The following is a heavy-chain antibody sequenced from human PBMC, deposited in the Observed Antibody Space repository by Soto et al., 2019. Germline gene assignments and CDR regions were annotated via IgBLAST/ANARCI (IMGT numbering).Heavy chain of an antibody. CDR1: GYTFTGYG. CDR2: ISPYNGNT. D-gene: IGHD6-13*01. Sequence: GASVKVSCKASGYTFTGYGISWVRQAPGQGLEWMGWISPYNGNTDSAQNLQGRVTMTTDTSTSTAYMELRSLRSDDTAVYYCARGGYLLVNWFDPWGQGTLVTVSS. J-gene: IGHJ5*02. CDR3: ARGGYLLVNWFDP. V-gene: IGHV1-18*04.